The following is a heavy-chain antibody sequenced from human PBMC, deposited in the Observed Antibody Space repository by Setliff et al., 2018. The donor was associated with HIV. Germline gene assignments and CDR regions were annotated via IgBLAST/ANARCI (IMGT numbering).Heavy chain of an antibody. CDR3: ARSWGSGSYPY. J-gene: IGHJ4*02. CDR2: IYHSGST. V-gene: IGHV4-38-2*02. CDR1: GYSISSGYY. Sequence: SETLSLTCTVSGYSISSGYYWGWIRQPPGKGLEWIGSIYHSGSTSYNPSLKSRVTISVDTSKNQFSLKLTSVTAADTAVYYCARSWGSGSYPYWGQGTLVTVS. D-gene: IGHD3-10*01.